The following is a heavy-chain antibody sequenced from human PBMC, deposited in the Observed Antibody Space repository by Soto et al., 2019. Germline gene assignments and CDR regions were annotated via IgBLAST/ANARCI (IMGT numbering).Heavy chain of an antibody. Sequence: QVQLVQSGAEVKKPGSSVKVSCKASGGTFSSYAISWVRQAPGQGLEWMGGIIPIFGTANYAQKFQGRVTITGDESTRTAYMELSSLGSEDTAVYYCARESRYCSGGSCYFPPGIASWAQGTLVPVSS. CDR1: GGTFSSYA. CDR2: IIPIFGTA. J-gene: IGHJ4*02. CDR3: ARESRYCSGGSCYFPPGIAS. D-gene: IGHD2-15*01. V-gene: IGHV1-69*12.